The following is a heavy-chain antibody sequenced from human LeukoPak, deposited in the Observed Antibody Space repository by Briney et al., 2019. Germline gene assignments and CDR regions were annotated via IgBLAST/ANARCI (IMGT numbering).Heavy chain of an antibody. D-gene: IGHD4-17*01. CDR3: ASLTTVPY. CDR1: GFTFSSYA. Sequence: GGSLRLSCAASGFTFSSYAMHWVRQAPGKGLEWVAVISYDGSNKYYADSVKGRFTIFRDNSKNTLYLQMNSLRAEDTAVYYCASLTTVPYWGQGTLVTVSS. CDR2: ISYDGSNK. J-gene: IGHJ4*02. V-gene: IGHV3-30-3*01.